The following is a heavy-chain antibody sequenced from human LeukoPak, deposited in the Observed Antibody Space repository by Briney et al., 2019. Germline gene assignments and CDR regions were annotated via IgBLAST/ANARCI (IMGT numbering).Heavy chain of an antibody. CDR3: ARERLWFGELLQVTLFDP. CDR1: GASISSSSYY. Sequence: SETLSLTCTVSGASISSSSYYWGWIRQPPGKGLEWVGSIYYSGSTYYNPSLKSRVTISVDTSKNQFSLKLSSVTAADTAVYYCARERLWFGELLQVTLFDPWGQGTLVTVSS. D-gene: IGHD3-10*01. V-gene: IGHV4-39*02. J-gene: IGHJ5*02. CDR2: IYYSGST.